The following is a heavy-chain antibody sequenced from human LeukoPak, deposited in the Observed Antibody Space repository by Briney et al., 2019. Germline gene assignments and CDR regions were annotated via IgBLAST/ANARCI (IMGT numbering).Heavy chain of an antibody. V-gene: IGHV4-59*01. CDR1: GGSISNYY. CDR3: VRAGARYSSGWYWFDP. Sequence: SETLSLTCTVSGGSISNYYWNWIRQPPGKGLEWIGYIYYSGSTNYNPSLKSRVTISVDTSKNQFSLKLSSVTAADTAVYYCVRAGARYSSGWYWFDPWGQGTLVTVSS. CDR2: IYYSGST. J-gene: IGHJ5*02. D-gene: IGHD6-19*01.